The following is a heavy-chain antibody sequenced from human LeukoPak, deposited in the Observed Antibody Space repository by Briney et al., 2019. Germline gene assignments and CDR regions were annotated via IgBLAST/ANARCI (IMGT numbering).Heavy chain of an antibody. CDR3: AKGTYSGSYFIYFDY. V-gene: IGHV3-23*01. CDR2: ISGSGGST. Sequence: GGSLRLSCAASGFTFSSYAMSWVRQAPGKGLEWVSAISGSGGSTYYADSVKGRFTISRDNSKNTLYLQMNSLRAEDTAVYYCAKGTYSGSYFIYFDYWGQGTLVTVSS. D-gene: IGHD1-26*01. J-gene: IGHJ4*02. CDR1: GFTFSSYA.